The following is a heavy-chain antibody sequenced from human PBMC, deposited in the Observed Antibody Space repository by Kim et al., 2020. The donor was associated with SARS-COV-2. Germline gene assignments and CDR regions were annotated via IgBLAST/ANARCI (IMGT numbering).Heavy chain of an antibody. CDR3: AREQQQWPPGWFDP. CDR1: GYTFTSYA. Sequence: ASVKVSCKASGYTFTSYAMNWVRQAPGQGLEWMGWINTNTGNPTYAQGFTGRFVFSLDTSVSTAYLQISSLKAEDTAVYYCAREQQQWPPGWFDPWGQGTLVPVSS. J-gene: IGHJ5*02. CDR2: INTNTGNP. V-gene: IGHV7-4-1*02. D-gene: IGHD6-19*01.